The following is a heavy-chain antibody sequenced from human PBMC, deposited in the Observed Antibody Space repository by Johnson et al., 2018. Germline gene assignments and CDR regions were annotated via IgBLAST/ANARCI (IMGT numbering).Heavy chain of an antibody. D-gene: IGHD3-3*01. CDR2: ISGSGGST. Sequence: VQLQESGGGLVQPGGSLRLSCAASGFTFSSYAMSWVRQAPGKGLEWVSAISGSGGSTYYADSVKGRFTISRDNSKNTLYLQRNRLRAEDTAVYYCANQVRLAYYYDMDVWGKGTTVTGSS. V-gene: IGHV3-23*01. CDR3: ANQVRLAYYYDMDV. J-gene: IGHJ6*03. CDR1: GFTFSSYA.